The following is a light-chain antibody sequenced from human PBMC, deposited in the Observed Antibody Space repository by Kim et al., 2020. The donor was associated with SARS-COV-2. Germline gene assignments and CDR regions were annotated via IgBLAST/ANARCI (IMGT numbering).Light chain of an antibody. CDR2: GAS. CDR1: QSISTN. V-gene: IGKV3D-15*01. Sequence: PPGERAPLPCRASQSISTNLAWYQQKPGQAPRLLIYGASTRATGIPARFSGSGSGTEFTLTISSLQSEDFAVYYCQQYNNWPPLTFGGGTKVDIK. J-gene: IGKJ4*01. CDR3: QQYNNWPPLT.